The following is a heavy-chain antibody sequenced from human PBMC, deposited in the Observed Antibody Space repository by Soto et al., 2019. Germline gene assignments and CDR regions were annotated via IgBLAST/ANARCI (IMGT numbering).Heavy chain of an antibody. CDR3: AIEGAGVGQ. D-gene: IGHD1-26*01. CDR1: GFNFSVYS. Sequence: EVQLVESGGGLVQPGGSVKLSCAASGFNFSVYSMHWVRQASGKGLEWVGRIRSKAKDYATAYAESVKGSFAISRDDLKNTMYLQMSSLRTEDTAMYYCAIEGAGVGQWGQGTLVTVSS. V-gene: IGHV3-73*01. CDR2: IRSKAKDYAT. J-gene: IGHJ4*02.